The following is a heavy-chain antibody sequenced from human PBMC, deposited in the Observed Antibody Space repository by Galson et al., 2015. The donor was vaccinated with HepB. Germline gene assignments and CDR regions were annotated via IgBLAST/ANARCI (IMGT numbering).Heavy chain of an antibody. D-gene: IGHD3-10*01. J-gene: IGHJ6*02. CDR2: IIPILGIA. V-gene: IGHV1-69*04. Sequence: SVKVSCKASGGTFSSYAISWVRQAPGQGLEWMGRIIPILGIANYARKFQGRVTITADKSTSTAYMELSSLRSEDTAVYYCARDKWFGELSHYGMDVWGQGTTVTVSS. CDR3: ARDKWFGELSHYGMDV. CDR1: GGTFSSYA.